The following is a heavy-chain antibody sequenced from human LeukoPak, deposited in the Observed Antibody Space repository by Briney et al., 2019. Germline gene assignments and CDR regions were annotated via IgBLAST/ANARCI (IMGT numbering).Heavy chain of an antibody. CDR2: ISGSGGGT. V-gene: IGHV3-23*01. CDR3: AKGQPDYSHNPYYFDY. Sequence: PGGSLRLSCAASGFTFSGYVMSWVRQAPGKGLEWVSAISGSGGGTTYADSVKGRFTISRDNSKNTLYLQINSLRAEDTAVYYCAKGQPDYSHNPYYFDYWGQGTLVTVSS. CDR1: GFTFSGYV. J-gene: IGHJ4*02. D-gene: IGHD4-11*01.